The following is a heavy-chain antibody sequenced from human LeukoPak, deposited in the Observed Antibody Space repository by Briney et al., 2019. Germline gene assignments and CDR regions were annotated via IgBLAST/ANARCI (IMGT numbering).Heavy chain of an antibody. CDR2: ISYEGSDK. Sequence: GGSLRLSCAASGFKFISYGIHWVRQAPGKGLEWVALISYEGSDKYYADSVKGRFTISRDNSKNTLDLQMNSLRPEDTAVYYCVRSKITAAVIQFDPWGQGTLVTVSS. V-gene: IGHV3-30*03. CDR1: GFKFISYG. J-gene: IGHJ5*02. D-gene: IGHD6-13*01. CDR3: VRSKITAAVIQFDP.